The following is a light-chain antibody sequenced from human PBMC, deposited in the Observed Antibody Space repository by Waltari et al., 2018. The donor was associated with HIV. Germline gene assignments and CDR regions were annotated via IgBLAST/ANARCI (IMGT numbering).Light chain of an antibody. V-gene: IGLV1-51*02. CDR2: ENN. J-gene: IGLJ3*02. CDR1: LPNIGHNS. Sequence: QSVLTQPHSVPPAPGQTVTSSCSGILPNIGHNSLSWFQHLPGTAPKLLIYENNIRPSGIPDRFSGSKSGTSATLGITGLQTGDEADYYCGTWDSSLSAWVFGGGTKLTVL. CDR3: GTWDSSLSAWV.